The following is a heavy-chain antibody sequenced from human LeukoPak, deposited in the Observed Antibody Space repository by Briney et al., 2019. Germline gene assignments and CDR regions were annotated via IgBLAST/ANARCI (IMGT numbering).Heavy chain of an antibody. CDR1: GGTFSSYT. D-gene: IGHD3-9*01. J-gene: IGHJ3*02. CDR3: ARERQTSYDILTGSIHLRAFDI. Sequence: VASVKVSXKASGGTFSSYTISWVRQAPGQGLEWMRRIIPILGIANYAQKFQGRVTITADKSTSTAYMELSSLRSEDTAVYYCARERQTSYDILTGSIHLRAFDIWGQGTMVTVSS. V-gene: IGHV1-69*04. CDR2: IIPILGIA.